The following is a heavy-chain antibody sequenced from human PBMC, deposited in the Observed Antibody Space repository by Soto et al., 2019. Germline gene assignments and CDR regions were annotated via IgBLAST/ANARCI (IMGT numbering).Heavy chain of an antibody. CDR1: GFTFSSYA. D-gene: IGHD2-15*01. CDR3: ARRGSGSYYDY. Sequence: EVPLLESGGGLVQPGGSLRLSCAASGFTFSSYAMRWVRQAPVKGLEWVSAISGSGDSTYYADSVKGRFTISRDNSKNTLYLQMNSVRAEDTAVYYCARRGSGSYYDYWGQGTLVTVSS. CDR2: ISGSGDST. J-gene: IGHJ4*02. V-gene: IGHV3-23*01.